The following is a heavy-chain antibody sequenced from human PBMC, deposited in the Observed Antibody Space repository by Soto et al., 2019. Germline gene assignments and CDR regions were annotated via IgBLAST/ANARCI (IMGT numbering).Heavy chain of an antibody. CDR1: GGTFSSSG. CDR2: IVPSLDTT. Sequence: QVHLVQSGTEVKKPGSSVKVSCKASGGTFSSSGFSWVRQAPGQGLEWMGMIVPSLDTTNYAQKFQARVTITADEVTSTAYMELLSLRSEDTAVYYCARWPQPRYTADPYAVDVWGQGTRVSVSS. V-gene: IGHV1-69*11. CDR3: ARWPQPRYTADPYAVDV. D-gene: IGHD3-16*02. J-gene: IGHJ6*02.